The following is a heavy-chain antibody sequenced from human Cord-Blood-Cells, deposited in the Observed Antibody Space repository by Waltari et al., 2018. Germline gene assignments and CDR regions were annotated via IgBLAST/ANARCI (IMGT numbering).Heavy chain of an antibody. V-gene: IGHV4-59*01. Sequence: QVQLQESGPGLVKPSETLSLTCTVSGGSISSYSWSWIRQPPGKGLEWIGYIYYSGSTNDNPSLKSRVTISVDTSKNQFSLKLSSVTAADTAVYYCARLAAGYSGYDFDYWGQGTLVTVSS. CDR3: ARLAAGYSGYDFDY. D-gene: IGHD5-12*01. CDR1: GGSISSYS. J-gene: IGHJ4*02. CDR2: IYYSGST.